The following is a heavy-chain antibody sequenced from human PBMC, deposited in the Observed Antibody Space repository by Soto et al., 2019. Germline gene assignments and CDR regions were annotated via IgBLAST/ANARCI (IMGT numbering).Heavy chain of an antibody. CDR1: GYTFTSYA. Sequence: ASVKVSCKASGYTFTSYAMHWVRQAPGQRLEWMGWINAGNGNTKYSQKFQGRVTITRDTSASTAYMELSSLRSEDTAVYYCTTEVGRFLEYDYYYYGMDVWGQGTTVTVSS. J-gene: IGHJ6*02. V-gene: IGHV1-3*01. D-gene: IGHD3-3*01. CDR2: INAGNGNT. CDR3: TTEVGRFLEYDYYYYGMDV.